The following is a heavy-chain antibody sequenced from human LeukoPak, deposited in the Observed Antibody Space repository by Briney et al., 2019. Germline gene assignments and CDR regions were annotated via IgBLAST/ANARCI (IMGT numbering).Heavy chain of an antibody. D-gene: IGHD3-16*02. CDR1: GFTFSSYW. V-gene: IGHV3-74*01. CDR3: ARAGLRLGELSLFTSLDYYYMDV. J-gene: IGHJ6*03. CDR2: NSSDGSST. Sequence: PGGSLRLSCAASGFTFSSYWMHWVRQAPGKGLVWVSRNSSDGSSTSYADSVKGRFTISRDNAKNTLYLQMNSLRAEDTAVYYCARAGLRLGELSLFTSLDYYYMDVWGKGATVTVSS.